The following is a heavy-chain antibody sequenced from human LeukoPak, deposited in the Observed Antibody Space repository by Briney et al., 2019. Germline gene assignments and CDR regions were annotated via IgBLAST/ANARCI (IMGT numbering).Heavy chain of an antibody. CDR3: ARDFDYDFWSGYSVTPSMGYFDY. V-gene: IGHV3-9*01. CDR1: KLIFDDFA. CDR2: ISWNSGSI. Sequence: GRSLRLSCAAAKLIFDDFAMHWVQQAPGKGLEWVSSISWNSGSIGYADSVKGRFTISRDNAKNSLYLQMNSLRAEDTAVYYCARDFDYDFWSGYSVTPSMGYFDYWGQGTLVTVSS. J-gene: IGHJ4*02. D-gene: IGHD3-3*01.